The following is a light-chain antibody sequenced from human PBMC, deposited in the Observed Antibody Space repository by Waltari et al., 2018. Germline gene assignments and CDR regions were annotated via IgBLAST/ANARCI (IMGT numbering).Light chain of an antibody. J-gene: IGLJ2*01. CDR1: SSNIGENY. CDR2: DNN. V-gene: IGLV1-51*01. CDR3: GTWGNSAGVV. Sequence: QSVLTQPPSVSAAPGQKVSISCSGSSSNIGENYVSWYQQLPGTAPKLLIYDNNKRPSGIPDRFSGSKSGTSATLGITGPQTGDEANYYCGTWGNSAGVVFGGGTKLTVL.